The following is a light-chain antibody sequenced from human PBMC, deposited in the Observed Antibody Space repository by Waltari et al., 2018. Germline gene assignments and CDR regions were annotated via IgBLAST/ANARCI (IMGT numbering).Light chain of an antibody. CDR1: SRDIGNNVH. V-gene: IGLV2-14*01. Sequence: QSVLTQPASLSGSPGQSITISCTGTSRDIGNNVHAAWYQQHPGRAPKLIIFDVSEGPSGVSSRFSGSKSGNTASLTISGLQTEDEADYYCSAYTMFATYVFGTGTKVTVL. J-gene: IGLJ1*01. CDR2: DVS. CDR3: SAYTMFATYV.